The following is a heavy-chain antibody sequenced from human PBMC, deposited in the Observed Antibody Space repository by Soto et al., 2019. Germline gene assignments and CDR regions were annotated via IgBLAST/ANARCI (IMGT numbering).Heavy chain of an antibody. CDR1: GGSISSSSYY. V-gene: IGHV4-39*02. CDR2: IYYSGST. J-gene: IGHJ4*02. CDR3: AREASGYSYGYLLLAY. D-gene: IGHD5-18*01. Sequence: SETLSLTCTVSGGSISSSSYYWGWIRQPPGKGLEWIGSIYYSGSTYYNPSLKSRVTISVDTSKNQFSLKLSSVTAADTAVYYCAREASGYSYGYLLLAYWGQGTLVTVSS.